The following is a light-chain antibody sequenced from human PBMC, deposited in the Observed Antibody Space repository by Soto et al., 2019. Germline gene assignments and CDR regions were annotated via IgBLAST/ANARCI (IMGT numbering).Light chain of an antibody. CDR2: GAS. Sequence: EIVMTQSPATLSVSPGERATLSCRASQSVSSNLAWYQQKPGQAPRLLIYGASTRATGIPARFSGSGSETEFTLTISSLQSEDFAVYYCQQYNNWPQTFDQGTKLEIK. J-gene: IGKJ2*01. CDR1: QSVSSN. V-gene: IGKV3-15*01. CDR3: QQYNNWPQT.